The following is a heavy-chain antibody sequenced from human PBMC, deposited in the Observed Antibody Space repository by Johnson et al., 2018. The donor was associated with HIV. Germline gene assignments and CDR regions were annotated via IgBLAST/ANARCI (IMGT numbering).Heavy chain of an antibody. J-gene: IGHJ3*02. CDR1: GFTFSSYA. V-gene: IGHV3-23*04. Sequence: VQLVESGGGLVQPGGSLRLSCAASGFTFSSYAMSWVRQAPGKGLEWVSAISGSGGSTYYADSVQGRFTISRDNSKNTLYLQMNSLRAEDTAVYYCAKGDIVVVPAADYSSSSVDIWGQGTMVTVSS. D-gene: IGHD2-2*01. CDR3: AKGDIVVVPAADYSSSSVDI. CDR2: ISGSGGST.